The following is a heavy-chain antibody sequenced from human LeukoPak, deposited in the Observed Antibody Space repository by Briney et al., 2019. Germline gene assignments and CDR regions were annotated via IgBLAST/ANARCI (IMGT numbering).Heavy chain of an antibody. CDR3: TTYLLDYYDSSGYYGLGGYFDY. V-gene: IGHV3-15*01. CDR1: GFTFSNAW. J-gene: IGHJ4*02. CDR2: IKSKTDGGTT. D-gene: IGHD3-22*01. Sequence: GGSLRLSCAASGFTFSNAWMSWVRQAPGKGLEWVGRIKSKTDGGTTDYAAPVKGRFTISRDDSKNTLYLQMNSLKTEDTAVYYCTTYLLDYYDSSGYYGLGGYFDYWGQGTLVTVSS.